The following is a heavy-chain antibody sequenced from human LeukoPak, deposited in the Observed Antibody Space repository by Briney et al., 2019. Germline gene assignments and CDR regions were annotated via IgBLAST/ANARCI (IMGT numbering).Heavy chain of an antibody. CDR2: MIPIFGTA. CDR1: GGTFSSYA. V-gene: IGHV1-69*13. Sequence: ASVKVSCNASGGTFSSYAISWVRQAPGQGLEWMGGMIPIFGTANYAQKFQGRVTITADESTSTAYMELSSLRSEDTAVYYCARGGIVVVPAATFSWFDPWGQGTLVTVSS. J-gene: IGHJ5*02. CDR3: ARGGIVVVPAATFSWFDP. D-gene: IGHD2-2*01.